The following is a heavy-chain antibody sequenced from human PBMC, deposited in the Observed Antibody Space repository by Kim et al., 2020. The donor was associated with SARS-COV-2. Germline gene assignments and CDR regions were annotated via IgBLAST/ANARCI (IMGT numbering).Heavy chain of an antibody. V-gene: IGHV4-4*02. CDR2: IYHSGST. Sequence: SETLSLTCAVSGGSISSSNWWSWVRQPPGKGLEWIGEIYHSGSTNYNPSLKSRVTISVDKSKNQFSLKLSSVTAADTAVYYCARVRSRGLVPGGMDVWGQGTTVTVSS. D-gene: IGHD6-19*01. J-gene: IGHJ6*02. CDR1: GGSISSSNW. CDR3: ARVRSRGLVPGGMDV.